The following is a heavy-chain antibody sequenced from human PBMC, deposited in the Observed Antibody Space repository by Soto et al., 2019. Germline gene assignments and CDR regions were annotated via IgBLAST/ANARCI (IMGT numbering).Heavy chain of an antibody. V-gene: IGHV5-51*01. CDR2: IYPGESDT. CDR1: GYSFTTYW. Sequence: PGESLKISCKGSGYSFTTYWIGWVRQMPGKGLEWMGIIYPGESDTRYSPSFQDQVTVSADKSISAAYRQWSSLKASDTAMYYCARRAAQYYYDSSGYRSAFDIWGQGTMVTVSS. D-gene: IGHD3-22*01. J-gene: IGHJ3*02. CDR3: ARRAAQYYYDSSGYRSAFDI.